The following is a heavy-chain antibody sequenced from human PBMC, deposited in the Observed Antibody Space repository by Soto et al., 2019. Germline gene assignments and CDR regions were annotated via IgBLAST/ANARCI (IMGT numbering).Heavy chain of an antibody. Sequence: GGSLRLSCAASGFTFSSYSMNWVRQAPGKGLEWVSYISSSSSTIYYADPVKGRFTISRDNAKNSLYLQMNSLRAEDTAVYYCARDVEDYGDYYYYYYMDVWGKGTTVTVSS. V-gene: IGHV3-48*01. CDR1: GFTFSSYS. CDR3: ARDVEDYGDYYYYYYMDV. CDR2: ISSSSSTI. J-gene: IGHJ6*03. D-gene: IGHD4-17*01.